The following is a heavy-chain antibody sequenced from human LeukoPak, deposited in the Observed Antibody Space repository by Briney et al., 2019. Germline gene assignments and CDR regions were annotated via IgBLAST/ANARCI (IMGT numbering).Heavy chain of an antibody. V-gene: IGHV3-23*01. D-gene: IGHD5-18*01. CDR1: GFTFSFAA. CDR3: AKDIQGAN. CDR2: ISASGGST. J-gene: IGHJ4*02. Sequence: PGGSLRLPCAASGFTFSFAAMTWVRQGPGKGLEWVSLISASGGSTYYADSVKGRFTISRDNSKNTVYLQMNSLRAEDTALYYCAKDIQGANWGQGTLVTVSS.